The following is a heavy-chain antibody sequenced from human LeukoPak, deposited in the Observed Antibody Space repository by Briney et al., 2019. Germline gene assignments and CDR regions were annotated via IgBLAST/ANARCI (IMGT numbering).Heavy chain of an antibody. CDR1: GFTFDDYG. J-gene: IGHJ4*02. Sequence: RPGGSLRLSCAASGFTFDDYGMSWVRQAPGKGLEWVSGINWNGGSTGYADSVKGRFTISRDNAKNSLSLQVNSLSAEDTAVYYYARSRSGYYEDYWGQGTLVTVSS. V-gene: IGHV3-20*04. CDR3: ARSRSGYYEDY. CDR2: INWNGGST. D-gene: IGHD3-22*01.